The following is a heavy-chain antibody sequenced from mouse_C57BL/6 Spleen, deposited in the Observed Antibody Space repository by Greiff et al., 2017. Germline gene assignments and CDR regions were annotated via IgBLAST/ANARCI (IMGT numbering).Heavy chain of an antibody. V-gene: IGHV1-69*01. Sequence: QVQLQQPGAELVMPGASVKLSCKASGYTFTSYWMHWVKQRPGQGLEWIGEIDPSDSYTNYNQKFKGKSTLTVDKSSSTAYMQLSSLTSEDSAVYYCAREETGTGGAMDYWGQGTSVTVSS. CDR3: AREETGTGGAMDY. J-gene: IGHJ4*01. CDR1: GYTFTSYW. CDR2: IDPSDSYT. D-gene: IGHD4-1*01.